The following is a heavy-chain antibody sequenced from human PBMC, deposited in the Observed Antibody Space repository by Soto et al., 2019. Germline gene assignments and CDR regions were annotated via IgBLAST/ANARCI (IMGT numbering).Heavy chain of an antibody. J-gene: IGHJ4*02. V-gene: IGHV1-69*13. D-gene: IGHD3-16*01. CDR2: IIPIFGTA. Sequence: ASVKVSCKASGGTFSSYAISWVRQAPGQGLEWMGGIIPIFGTANYAQKFQGRVTITADESTSTAYMELSSLRSEDTAVYYCARSYYDYVWGSYYFDYWGQGXLVTVSS. CDR1: GGTFSSYA. CDR3: ARSYYDYVWGSYYFDY.